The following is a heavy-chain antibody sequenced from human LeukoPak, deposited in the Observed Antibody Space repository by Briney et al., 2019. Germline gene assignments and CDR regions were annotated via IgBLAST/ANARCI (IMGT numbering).Heavy chain of an antibody. CDR2: MNPNSGNT. J-gene: IGHJ6*03. D-gene: IGHD3-3*01. Sequence: ASVKVSCKASGYTFTSYDINWVRQATGQGLEWMAWMNPNSGNTGYAQKFQGRVTMTRNTSISTAYMEMSSLRSEDTAVYYFARGVRITIFGVVTNYYYMDVWGKGTTVSVSS. V-gene: IGHV1-8*01. CDR1: GYTFTSYD. CDR3: ARGVRITIFGVVTNYYYMDV.